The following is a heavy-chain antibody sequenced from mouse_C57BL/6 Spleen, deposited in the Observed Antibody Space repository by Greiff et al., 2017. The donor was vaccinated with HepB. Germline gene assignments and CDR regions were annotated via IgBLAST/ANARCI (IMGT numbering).Heavy chain of an antibody. CDR3: AREPITTVVATYYFDY. J-gene: IGHJ2*01. CDR1: GYTFTSYW. CDR2: IHPNSGST. D-gene: IGHD1-1*01. V-gene: IGHV1-64*01. Sequence: QVQLQQPGAELVKPGASVKLSCKASGYTFTSYWMHWVKQRPGQGLEWIGMIHPNSGSTNYNEKFKSKATLTVDKSSSTAYMQLSSLTSEDSAVYYCAREPITTVVATYYFDYWGQGTTLTVSS.